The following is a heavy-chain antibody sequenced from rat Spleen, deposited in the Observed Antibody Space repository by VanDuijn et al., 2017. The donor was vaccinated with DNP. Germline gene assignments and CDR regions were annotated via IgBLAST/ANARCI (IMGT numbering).Heavy chain of an antibody. Sequence: EVQLVESGGGLVQPGGSLKLSCAASGFTFSDYYMAWVRQAPTKGLEWVAAISYDGSSTYYRDSVKGRFTISRDNAKSTLYLQMDSLRSEDTATYYCADLLRDWGQGVMVTVSS. V-gene: IGHV5-7*01. D-gene: IGHD1-11*01. J-gene: IGHJ2*01. CDR2: ISYDGSST. CDR3: ADLLRD. CDR1: GFTFSDYY.